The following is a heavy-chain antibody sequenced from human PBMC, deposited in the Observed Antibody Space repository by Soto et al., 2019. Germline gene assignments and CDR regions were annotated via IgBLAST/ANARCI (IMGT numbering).Heavy chain of an antibody. Sequence: QVQLVQSGAEVKKPGASVKVSCKASGYTFTSYGISWVRQAPGQGLEWMGWISAYNGNTNYAQKLQDRVTMTTDTSTSTAYMALRSLRSDDKAEYYCERGPPVGLYAGFFGYWGQGTLVTVSS. CDR2: ISAYNGNT. D-gene: IGHD2-8*01. J-gene: IGHJ4*02. CDR3: ERGPPVGLYAGFFGY. CDR1: GYTFTSYG. V-gene: IGHV1-18*04.